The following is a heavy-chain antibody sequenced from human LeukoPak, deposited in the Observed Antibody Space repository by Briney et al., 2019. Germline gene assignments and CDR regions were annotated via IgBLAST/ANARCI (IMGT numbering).Heavy chain of an antibody. CDR2: ISAYNGNT. CDR3: ARFSYYYDSSGYYLGNWFDP. D-gene: IGHD3-22*01. J-gene: IGHJ5*02. Sequence: GASVKVSRKASGYTFTSYGISWVRQAPGQGLEWMGWISAYNGNTNYAQKFQGRVTITTDESTSTAYMELSSLRSEDTAVYYCARFSYYYDSSGYYLGNWFDPWGQGTLVTVSS. V-gene: IGHV1-18*01. CDR1: GYTFTSYG.